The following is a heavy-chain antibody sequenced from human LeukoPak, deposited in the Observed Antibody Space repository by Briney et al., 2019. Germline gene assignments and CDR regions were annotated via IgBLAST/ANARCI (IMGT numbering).Heavy chain of an antibody. Sequence: PRGSLRLSCAASGFTFDDYAMHWVRQAPGKGLEWVSGISWNSGSIGYADSVKGRFTISRDNAKNSLYLQMNSLRAEDMALYYCAKGSDDSSGYYYVGHFDYWGQGTLVTVSS. CDR1: GFTFDDYA. V-gene: IGHV3-9*03. D-gene: IGHD3-22*01. J-gene: IGHJ4*02. CDR3: AKGSDDSSGYYYVGHFDY. CDR2: ISWNSGSI.